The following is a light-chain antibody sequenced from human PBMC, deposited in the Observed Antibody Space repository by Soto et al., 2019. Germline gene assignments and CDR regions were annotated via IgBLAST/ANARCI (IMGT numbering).Light chain of an antibody. CDR3: QKYNSAPLT. V-gene: IGKV1-27*01. Sequence: DIQMTQSPSSLSASVGDRVTITCRATQTINTRLAWYQQKPGKAPKLLIYAASTLQAGVPSRFSGSGSGTDFTLTISSLQPEDVAAYYCQKYNSAPLTFGGGTKVDIK. CDR2: AAS. CDR1: QTINTR. J-gene: IGKJ4*01.